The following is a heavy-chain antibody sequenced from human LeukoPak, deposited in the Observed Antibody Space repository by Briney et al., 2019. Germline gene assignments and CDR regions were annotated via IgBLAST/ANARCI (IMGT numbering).Heavy chain of an antibody. D-gene: IGHD2-21*01. Sequence: ASVKVSCKASGYTFTSYGISWVRQAPGKGLEWVSVIYSGGSTYYADSVKGRFTISRDNSKNTLYLQMNSLRAEDTAVYYCARAGDRGPRAFDIWGQGTMVTVSS. CDR3: ARAGDRGPRAFDI. CDR2: IYSGGST. J-gene: IGHJ3*02. V-gene: IGHV3-53*01. CDR1: GYTFTSYG.